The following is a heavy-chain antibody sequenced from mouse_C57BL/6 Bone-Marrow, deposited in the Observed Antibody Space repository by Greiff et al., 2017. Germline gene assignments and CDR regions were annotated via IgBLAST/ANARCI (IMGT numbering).Heavy chain of an antibody. CDR2: IDPSDSYT. CDR1: GYTFTSYW. V-gene: IGHV1-50*01. J-gene: IGHJ1*03. D-gene: IGHD1-1*01. CDR3: ARITTVVEGYFDV. Sequence: VQLQQSGAELVKPGASVKLSCKASGYTFTSYWMQWVKQRPGQGLEWIGEIDPSDSYTNYNQKFKGKATLTVDTSSSTAYMQLSSLTSEDSAVYYCARITTVVEGYFDVWGTGTTVTVSS.